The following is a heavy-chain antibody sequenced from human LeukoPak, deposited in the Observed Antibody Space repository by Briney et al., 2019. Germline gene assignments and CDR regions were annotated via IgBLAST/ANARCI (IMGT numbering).Heavy chain of an antibody. CDR2: IYYSGNS. CDR1: GASISSGDYY. V-gene: IGHV4-30-4*01. D-gene: IGHD2-15*01. Sequence: SETLSLTCTVSGASISSGDYYWSWIRQPSGKGLEWIGYIYYSGNSYYNPSLKSRVTISIDTSKNQFSLKLSSVTAADTAVYYCARPKGRGCNGGTCYTDWFDPWGQGTLVTVSS. J-gene: IGHJ5*02. CDR3: ARPKGRGCNGGTCYTDWFDP.